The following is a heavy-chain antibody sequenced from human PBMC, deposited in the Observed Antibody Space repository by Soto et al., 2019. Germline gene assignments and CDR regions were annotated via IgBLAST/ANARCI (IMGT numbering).Heavy chain of an antibody. Sequence: GGSLRLSCAASGFTFSDYYMSWVRQAPGKGLEWVSYISSSGSTIYYADSVKGRFTVSRDNAKNSLYLQMNSLRAEDTAVYYCARDGDWNYLGYFDYWGQGTLVTVSS. D-gene: IGHD1-7*01. CDR1: GFTFSDYY. CDR3: ARDGDWNYLGYFDY. J-gene: IGHJ4*02. CDR2: ISSSGSTI. V-gene: IGHV3-11*01.